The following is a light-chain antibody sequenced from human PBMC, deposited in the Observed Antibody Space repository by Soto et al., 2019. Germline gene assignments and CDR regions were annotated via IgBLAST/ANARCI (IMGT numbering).Light chain of an antibody. J-gene: IGKJ2*01. V-gene: IGKV1-5*01. Sequence: DIQMTQSPSTLSASVGDRVTITCRASQSISSWLAWYQQKPGKAPKLLIYDASSLESGVPTRFSGSGSGTEFTITISSLQPDDFATYYGQQSNSYPSFGQGTKLEIK. CDR1: QSISSW. CDR3: QQSNSYPS. CDR2: DAS.